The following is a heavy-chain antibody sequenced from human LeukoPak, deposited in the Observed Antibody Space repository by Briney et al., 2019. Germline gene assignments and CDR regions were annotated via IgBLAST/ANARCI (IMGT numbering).Heavy chain of an antibody. V-gene: IGHV3-7*01. D-gene: IGHD1-26*01. Sequence: PGGSLRLSCAASGFTFSGYRMNWVRQAPGKGREWVAYVKQDGSEKYYVSSVKSRFTISRDNAKNSLYLQMNSLGAEDTAVYYCASGRPFDYWGQGTLVTVSS. CDR2: VKQDGSEK. CDR3: ASGRPFDY. J-gene: IGHJ4*02. CDR1: GFTFSGYR.